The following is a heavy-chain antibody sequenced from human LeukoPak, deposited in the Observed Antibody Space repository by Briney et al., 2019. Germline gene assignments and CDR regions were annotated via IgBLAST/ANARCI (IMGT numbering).Heavy chain of an antibody. Sequence: GGSLRLSCAASGFTFSTYGMHWVRQAPGKGLEWVAVISYEGNNKYYADSVKGRFTISRDNSKNTLYLQMNSLRAEDTAVYYCAKDRCFGELSDYYYGMDVWGQGTTVTVSS. CDR1: GFTFSTYG. CDR3: AKDRCFGELSDYYYGMDV. D-gene: IGHD3-10*01. V-gene: IGHV3-30*18. CDR2: ISYEGNNK. J-gene: IGHJ6*02.